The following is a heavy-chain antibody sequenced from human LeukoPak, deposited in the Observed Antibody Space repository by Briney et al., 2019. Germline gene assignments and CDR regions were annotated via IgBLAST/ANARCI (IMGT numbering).Heavy chain of an antibody. J-gene: IGHJ4*02. D-gene: IGHD6-19*01. V-gene: IGHV3-21*01. CDR1: GFTFSSYS. CDR3: ARSPTGAVAGRIY. Sequence: GGSLRLSCAASGFTFSSYSMSWVRQAPGKGLEWVSSISSSSSYIYYADSVKGRFTISRDNAKNSLYLQMNSLRAEDTAVYYCARSPTGAVAGRIYWGQGTLVTVSS. CDR2: ISSSSSYI.